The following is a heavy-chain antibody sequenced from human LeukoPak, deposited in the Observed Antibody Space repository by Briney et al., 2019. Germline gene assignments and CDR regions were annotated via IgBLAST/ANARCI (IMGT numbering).Heavy chain of an antibody. CDR1: GFTFDDYG. D-gene: IGHD3-10*01. CDR3: AKVSVLWFGESPLDY. Sequence: GGSLRLSCAASGFTFDDYGMSWVRQAPGKGLEWVSAISGSGGSTYYADSVKGRFTISRDNFKNTLYLQMNSLRAEDTAVYYCAKVSVLWFGESPLDYWGQGTLVTVSS. V-gene: IGHV3-23*01. CDR2: ISGSGGST. J-gene: IGHJ4*02.